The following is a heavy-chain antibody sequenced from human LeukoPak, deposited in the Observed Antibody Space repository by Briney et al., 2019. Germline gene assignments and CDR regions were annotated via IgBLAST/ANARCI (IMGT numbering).Heavy chain of an antibody. CDR2: IWYDGSNK. D-gene: IGHD3-22*01. Sequence: PGRSLTLSCAASGFTFSSYGMHWVRQAPGKGLEWVAVIWYDGSNKYYADSVKGRFTISRDNSKNTLYLQMSSLRAEDTAVYYCARGAGYYDSSASIDYWGQGTLVTVSS. CDR3: ARGAGYYDSSASIDY. CDR1: GFTFSSYG. V-gene: IGHV3-33*01. J-gene: IGHJ4*02.